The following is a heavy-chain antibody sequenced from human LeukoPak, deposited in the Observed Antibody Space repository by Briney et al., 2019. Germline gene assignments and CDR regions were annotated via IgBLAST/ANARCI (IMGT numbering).Heavy chain of an antibody. J-gene: IGHJ4*02. CDR1: GFTFSSYG. V-gene: IGHV3-30*02. CDR2: IRYDGNNK. CDR3: AKGMVYAIGDY. Sequence: GGSLRLSCAASGFTFSSYGMHWVRHAPGKGLEWVAFIRYDGNNKYYADSVKGRFTISRDNSKNTLYLQMNSLRAEDTAVYYCAKGMVYAIGDYWGQGTLVTVSS. D-gene: IGHD2-8*01.